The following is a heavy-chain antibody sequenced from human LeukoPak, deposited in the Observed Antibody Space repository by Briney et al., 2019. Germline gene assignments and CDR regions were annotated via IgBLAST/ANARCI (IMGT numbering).Heavy chain of an antibody. D-gene: IGHD5-18*01. V-gene: IGHV3-30*03. CDR3: ARGGIGYSYGKFDY. CDR1: GFTFSSYG. CDR2: ISYDGSNK. J-gene: IGHJ4*02. Sequence: GGSLRLSCAASGFTFSSYGMHWVRQAPGKGLEWVAVISYDGSNKYYADSVKGRFTISRDNSKNTLYLQMNSLRAEDTAVYYCARGGIGYSYGKFDYWGQGTLVTVSS.